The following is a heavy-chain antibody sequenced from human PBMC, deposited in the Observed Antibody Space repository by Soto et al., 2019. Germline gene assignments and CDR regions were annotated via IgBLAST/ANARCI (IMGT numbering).Heavy chain of an antibody. J-gene: IGHJ4*02. CDR2: INHSGST. CDR3: ARGRDGPYYFDY. CDR1: GDSITSVTW. V-gene: IGHV4-4*02. Sequence: PSETLSLTCAVSGDSITSVTWWLWVRQPPGKGLEWIGEINHSGSTNYNPSLKSRVTISVDTSKNQFSLKLSSVTAADTAVYYCARGRDGPYYFDYWGQGTLVTVSS.